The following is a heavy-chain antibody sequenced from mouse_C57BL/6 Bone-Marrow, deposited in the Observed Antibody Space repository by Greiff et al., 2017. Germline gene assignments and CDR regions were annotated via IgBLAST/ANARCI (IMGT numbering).Heavy chain of an antibody. V-gene: IGHV5-4*03. CDR1: GFTFSSYA. CDR3: ATTIVKKWYFDG. J-gene: IGHJ1*03. D-gene: IGHD2-5*01. CDR2: ISDGGSYT. Sequence: EVKLMESGGGLVKPGGSLKLSCAASGFTFSSYAMSWVRQTPEKRLEWVATISDGGSYTYYPDNVKGRFTISRDNAKNNLYLQMSHLKSEDTAMYYCATTIVKKWYFDGWGTGTTVTVAS.